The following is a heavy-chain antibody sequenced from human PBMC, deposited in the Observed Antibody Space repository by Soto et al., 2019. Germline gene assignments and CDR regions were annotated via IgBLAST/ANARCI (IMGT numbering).Heavy chain of an antibody. CDR1: GYTFTSYG. CDR3: ARDPRDIVVVPAGERGDY. CDR2: ISAYNGNT. V-gene: IGHV1-18*01. D-gene: IGHD2-2*01. Sequence: QVQLVQSGAEVKKPGASVKVSCKASGYTFTSYGISWVRQAPGQGLEWMGWISAYNGNTNYEQKLQGRVTMTTDTSTSTAYMELRSLRSDDTAVYYCARDPRDIVVVPAGERGDYWGQGTLVTVSS. J-gene: IGHJ4*02.